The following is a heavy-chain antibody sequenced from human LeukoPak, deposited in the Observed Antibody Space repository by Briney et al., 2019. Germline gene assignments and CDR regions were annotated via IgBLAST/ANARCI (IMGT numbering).Heavy chain of an antibody. CDR1: GGSMSSYY. J-gene: IGHJ4*02. CDR2: IYYSGST. CDR3: ARDIPADY. Sequence: PSETLSLTCTVSGGSMSSYYWSWIRQPPGGGVEWIGYIYYSGSTNYNPSLKSRVTISGDTSKNQYAPTLSSVTAADTAVYYCARDIPADYWGQGTLVTVSS. V-gene: IGHV4-59*01.